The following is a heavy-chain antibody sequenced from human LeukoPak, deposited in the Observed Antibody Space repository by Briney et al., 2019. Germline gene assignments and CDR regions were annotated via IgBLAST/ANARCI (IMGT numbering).Heavy chain of an antibody. CDR3: ATEWEIPHFHGVDV. Sequence: GGSLRLSCAGSGFPFSDTWMSWVRQAPGKGLELVGHITGRTRGGTTDYAAPVKGRFTISRDDSENTLYLQMNSLKTEDTAVYYCATEWEIPHFHGVDVWGQGTTVTVSS. CDR2: ITGRTRGGTT. D-gene: IGHD1-26*01. V-gene: IGHV3-15*01. J-gene: IGHJ6*02. CDR1: GFPFSDTW.